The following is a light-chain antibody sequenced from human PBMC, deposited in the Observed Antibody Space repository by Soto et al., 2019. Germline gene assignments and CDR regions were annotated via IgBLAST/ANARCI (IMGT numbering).Light chain of an antibody. CDR2: EAS. CDR3: QHRSIWPVS. CDR1: QSVSSY. J-gene: IGKJ5*01. Sequence: EIVLTQSPATLSLSPGERATLSCRASQSVSSYLAWYQQKPGQAPRLLMYEASNRATGIPARFSGGGSGTDFTLTINSLEPEDFAVYYCQHRSIWPVSVGQGTRLEIK. V-gene: IGKV3-11*01.